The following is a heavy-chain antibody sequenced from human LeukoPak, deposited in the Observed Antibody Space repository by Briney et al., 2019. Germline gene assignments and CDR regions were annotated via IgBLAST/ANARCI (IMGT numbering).Heavy chain of an antibody. CDR3: ARDGSGSYYHY. CDR1: GGSFSGYY. D-gene: IGHD3-10*01. CDR2: INHSGST. J-gene: IGHJ4*02. V-gene: IGHV4-34*01. Sequence: SETLSLTCAVYGGSFSGYYWSWIRQPPGKGLEWIGEINHSGSTNYNPSLKSRVTISVDTSKNQSSLKLSSVTAADTAVYYCARDGSGSYYHYWGQGTLVTVSS.